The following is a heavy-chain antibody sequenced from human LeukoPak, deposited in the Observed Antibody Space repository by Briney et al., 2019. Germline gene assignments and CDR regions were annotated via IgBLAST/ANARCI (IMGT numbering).Heavy chain of an antibody. CDR2: IYYSGST. V-gene: IGHV4-31*03. CDR3: ARGHQEGYYYYYGMDV. Sequence: SETLSLTCTVSGGSISSGGYYWSWIRQHPGKGLEWIGYIYYSGSTYYNPSLKSRVTISVDTSKNQFSLKLSSVTAADTAVYYYARGHQEGYYYYYGMDVWGQGTTVTVSS. CDR1: GGSISSGGYY. J-gene: IGHJ6*02.